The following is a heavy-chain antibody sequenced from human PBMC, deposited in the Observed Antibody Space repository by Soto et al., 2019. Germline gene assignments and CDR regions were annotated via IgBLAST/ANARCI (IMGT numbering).Heavy chain of an antibody. CDR1: GGSISKNGYS. Sequence: QLHLQESGSGLVKPSQTLSLTCAVSGGSISKNGYSWSWIRQPPRKGLEWIGYIYHSGSTYYNPSLKSRVRISVDRSNNRFSLNLSSVTAADTAVYYCARTVTTGPFFDFWGQGTLVTVSS. CDR2: IYHSGST. D-gene: IGHD4-17*01. CDR3: ARTVTTGPFFDF. J-gene: IGHJ4*02. V-gene: IGHV4-30-2*01.